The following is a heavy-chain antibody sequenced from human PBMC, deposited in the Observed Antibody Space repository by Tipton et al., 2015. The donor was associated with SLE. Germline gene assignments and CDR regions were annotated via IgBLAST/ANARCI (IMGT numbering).Heavy chain of an antibody. V-gene: IGHV3-30*04. CDR2: IWYDGSNK. CDR1: GFTFSSYA. Sequence: SLRLSCAASGFTFSSYAMHWVRQAPGKGLEWVAVIWYDGSNKYYADSVKGRFTISRDYSKSTLNLQMNSLRGEDTAVYYCARGIGGYETTHYFDYWGQGTQVTVSS. CDR3: ARGIGGYETTHYFDY. D-gene: IGHD5-12*01. J-gene: IGHJ4*02.